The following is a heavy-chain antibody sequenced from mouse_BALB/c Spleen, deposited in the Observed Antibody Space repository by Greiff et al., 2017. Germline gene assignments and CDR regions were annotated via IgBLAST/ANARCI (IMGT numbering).Heavy chain of an antibody. J-gene: IGHJ4*01. CDR3: GRDGSSYDYAMEL. V-gene: IGHV5-4*02. D-gene: IGHD1-1*01. CDR1: GFTFSDYY. CDR2: ISDGGSYT. Sequence: EVMLVESGGGLVKPGGSLKLSCAASGFTFSDYYMSWVRQTPEKRLEWVATISDGGSYTYYPDSVKGRFTISRDNAKNNLYLQMSSLKSEDTAMYFCGRDGSSYDYAMELWGQGTSDTVAS.